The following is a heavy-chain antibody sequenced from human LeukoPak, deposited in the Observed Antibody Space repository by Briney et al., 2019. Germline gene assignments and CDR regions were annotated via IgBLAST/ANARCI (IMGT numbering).Heavy chain of an antibody. Sequence: KPSEILSLTCTVSGGSISSGSYYWSWIRQPAGKGLEWIGRIYTSGSTNYNPSLKSRVTISVDTSKNQFSLKLNSVTAADTAVYYCARAYPLNLYNWFDPWGQGTLVTVSS. V-gene: IGHV4-61*02. CDR1: GGSISSGSYY. CDR2: IYTSGST. CDR3: ARAYPLNLYNWFDP. J-gene: IGHJ5*02. D-gene: IGHD1-7*01.